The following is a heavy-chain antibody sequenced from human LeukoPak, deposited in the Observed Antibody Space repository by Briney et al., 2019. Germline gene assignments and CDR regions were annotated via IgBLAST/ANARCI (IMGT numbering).Heavy chain of an antibody. CDR3: TRGGGSTSGWYNWFDP. D-gene: IGHD6-19*01. V-gene: IGHV4-59*01. CDR1: GGSIYNYY. J-gene: IGHJ5*02. CDR2: ISHSGST. Sequence: SETLSLTCSVSGGSIYNYYWSWIRQPPGKGLEWIGHISHSGSTSYHPSLTSRVTISVDMSKNQFSLNLTSVTAADTAVYYCTRGGGSTSGWYNWFDPWGQETLVTVSS.